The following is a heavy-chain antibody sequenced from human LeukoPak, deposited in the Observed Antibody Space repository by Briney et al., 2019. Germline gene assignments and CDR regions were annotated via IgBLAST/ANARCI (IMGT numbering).Heavy chain of an antibody. J-gene: IGHJ4*02. D-gene: IGHD4-11*01. Sequence: ASVKVSCKASGYTFTSYGISWVRQATGQGLEWMGWMNPNSGNTGYAQKFQGRVTMTRNTSISTAYMELSSLRSEDTAVYYCARWGPTADNSDYWGQGTLVTVSS. V-gene: IGHV1-8*02. CDR2: MNPNSGNT. CDR3: ARWGPTADNSDY. CDR1: GYTFTSYG.